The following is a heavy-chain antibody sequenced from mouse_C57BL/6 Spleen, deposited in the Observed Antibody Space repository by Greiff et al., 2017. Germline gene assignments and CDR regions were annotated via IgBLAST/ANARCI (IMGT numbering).Heavy chain of an antibody. D-gene: IGHD2-12*01. Sequence: DVKLVESGGDLVKPGGSLKLSCAASGFTFSSYGMSWVRQTPDKRLEWVATISSGGSYTCYPDSVKGRFTISRDNAKNTLYLQMSSLKSEDTAMYYCARQGYSYDERNFDYWGQGTTLTVSS. CDR2: ISSGGSYT. CDR1: GFTFSSYG. V-gene: IGHV5-6*02. J-gene: IGHJ2*01. CDR3: ARQGYSYDERNFDY.